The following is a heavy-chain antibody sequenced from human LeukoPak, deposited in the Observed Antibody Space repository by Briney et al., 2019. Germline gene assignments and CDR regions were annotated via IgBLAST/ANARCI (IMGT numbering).Heavy chain of an antibody. V-gene: IGHV1-2*02. CDR3: AREGLREVIGDNWFDP. J-gene: IGHJ5*02. D-gene: IGHD3-10*01. Sequence: GASVKVSCKASGYTFTGYYMYWVRQAPGQGLEWMGWINPNSGGTNYVQRFQGGVTMTRDTSISTAYMELSRLRTDDTAVYYCAREGLREVIGDNWFDPWGQGTLVTASS. CDR1: GYTFTGYY. CDR2: INPNSGGT.